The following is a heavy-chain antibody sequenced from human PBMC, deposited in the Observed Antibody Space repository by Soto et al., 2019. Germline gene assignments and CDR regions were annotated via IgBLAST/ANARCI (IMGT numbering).Heavy chain of an antibody. CDR3: VGANLGAFDI. D-gene: IGHD3-16*01. CDR2: IYYSGST. CDR1: GGSVSSGSYY. J-gene: IGHJ3*02. Sequence: SETLSLTCTVSGGSVSSGSYYWSWIRQPPGKGLEWIGYIYYSGSTNYNPSLKSRVTISVDTSKNQFSLKLSSVTAADTAVYYCVGANLGAFDIRGQGTMVTVSS. V-gene: IGHV4-61*01.